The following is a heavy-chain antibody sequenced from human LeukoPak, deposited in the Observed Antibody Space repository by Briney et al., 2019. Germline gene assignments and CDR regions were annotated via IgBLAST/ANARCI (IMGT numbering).Heavy chain of an antibody. CDR1: GFTFSSYS. J-gene: IGHJ4*02. Sequence: AGGSLRLSCAASGFTFSSYSMNWVRQAPGKGLEWVSSISSSSSYIYYADSVKGRFTISRDNAKNSLYLQMNSLRVEDTAVYYCATVDTEHYFDYWGQGTLVTVSS. CDR3: ATVDTEHYFDY. V-gene: IGHV3-21*01. CDR2: ISSSSSYI. D-gene: IGHD5-18*01.